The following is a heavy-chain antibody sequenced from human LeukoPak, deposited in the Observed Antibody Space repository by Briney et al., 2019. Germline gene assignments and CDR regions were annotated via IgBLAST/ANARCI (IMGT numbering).Heavy chain of an antibody. Sequence: PGGSLRVSCAASGFTFSDYYMSWIRQAPGKGLEWVSCISSSASTIDYADSVKGRFTISRDNSKNSLYLQMNSLRAEDTAVYYCASQGRRDGYNPLVYWGQGTLVTVSS. CDR2: ISSSASTI. J-gene: IGHJ4*02. CDR1: GFTFSDYY. CDR3: ASQGRRDGYNPLVY. V-gene: IGHV3-11*01. D-gene: IGHD5-24*01.